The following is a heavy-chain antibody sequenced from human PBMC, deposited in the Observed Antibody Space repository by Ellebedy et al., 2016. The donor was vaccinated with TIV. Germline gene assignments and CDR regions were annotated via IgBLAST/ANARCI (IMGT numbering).Heavy chain of an antibody. CDR1: GVTITNYW. J-gene: IGHJ3*02. Sequence: GESLKISCAASGVTITNYWMDWVRQVPGKGLVWVARISSDGISTIYADSVKGRFSISRDTAKNTLHLQMNSLRAEDTAVYYCARRPHGFDIWGQGKMVTVSS. D-gene: IGHD6-6*01. CDR2: ISSDGIST. CDR3: ARRPHGFDI. V-gene: IGHV3-74*01.